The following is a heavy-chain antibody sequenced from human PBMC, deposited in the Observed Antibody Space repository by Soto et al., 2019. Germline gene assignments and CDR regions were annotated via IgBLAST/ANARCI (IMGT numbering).Heavy chain of an antibody. V-gene: IGHV3-23*01. D-gene: IGHD3-22*01. Sequence: GGSLRLSCAASGFTFSSYAMSWVRQAPGKGLEWVSAISGSGGSTYYADSVKGRFTISRDNSKNTLYLQMNSLRAEDTAVYYCAKSGPQDYYDSSGYLDYWGQGTLVTVSS. CDR3: AKSGPQDYYDSSGYLDY. CDR2: ISGSGGST. J-gene: IGHJ4*02. CDR1: GFTFSSYA.